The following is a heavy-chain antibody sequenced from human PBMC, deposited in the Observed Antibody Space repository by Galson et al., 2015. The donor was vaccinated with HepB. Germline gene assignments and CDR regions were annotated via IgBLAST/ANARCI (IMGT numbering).Heavy chain of an antibody. CDR2: IYISGST. D-gene: IGHD5-12*01. CDR1: GGSISTYY. Sequence: SETLSLTCTVSGGSISTYYWNWIRQPAGKGLEWIGRIYISGSTNYNPSLKSRVTMSVDTSKNQFSLKLSSVTAADTAVYYCAREPKVDILAMTFDYWGQGILVTVSS. J-gene: IGHJ4*02. CDR3: AREPKVDILAMTFDY. V-gene: IGHV4-4*07.